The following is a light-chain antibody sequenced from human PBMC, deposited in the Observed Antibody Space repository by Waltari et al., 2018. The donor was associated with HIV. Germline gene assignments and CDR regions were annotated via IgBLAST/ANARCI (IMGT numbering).Light chain of an antibody. CDR2: EVS. V-gene: IGLV2-23*02. CDR1: SSDDGGYNL. Sequence: QSALTQPASVSGSPGQSITISCTGTSSDDGGYNLVYWYQQHPGKAPKLMIYEVSKRPSGVSNRFSGSKSGNTASLTISGLQAEDEADYYCCAYAGSTTYVIFGGGTKLTVL. J-gene: IGLJ2*01. CDR3: CAYAGSTTYVI.